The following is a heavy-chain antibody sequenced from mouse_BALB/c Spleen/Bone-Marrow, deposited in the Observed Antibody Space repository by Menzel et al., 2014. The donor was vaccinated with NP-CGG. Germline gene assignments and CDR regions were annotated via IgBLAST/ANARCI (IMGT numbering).Heavy chain of an antibody. V-gene: IGHV1-4*01. CDR1: GYTFTTYT. J-gene: IGHJ4*01. Sequence: VQLQQSGAELARPGASVKMSCKASGYTFTTYTMHWVQQRPGQGLEWDGYINPSTGFTNYNQIFKDKATLAADKSSSTAYMQLSSLTSEDSAVYYCARGGFLLRSLALDYWGQGTSVTVSS. CDR2: INPSTGFT. CDR3: ARGGFLLRSLALDY. D-gene: IGHD1-1*01.